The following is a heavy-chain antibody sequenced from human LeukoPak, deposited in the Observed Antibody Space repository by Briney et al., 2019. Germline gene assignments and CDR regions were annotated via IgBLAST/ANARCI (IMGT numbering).Heavy chain of an antibody. CDR3: ARVPYFPDYFDY. CDR2: IYYSGST. D-gene: IGHD3-10*01. V-gene: IGHV4-39*07. Sequence: SETLSLTCTVSGGSISSSSYYWGWIRQPPGKGLEWIGSIYYSGSTNYNPSLKSRVTISVDTSKNQFSLKLSSVTAADTAVYYCARVPYFPDYFDYWGQGTLVTVSS. J-gene: IGHJ4*02. CDR1: GGSISSSSYY.